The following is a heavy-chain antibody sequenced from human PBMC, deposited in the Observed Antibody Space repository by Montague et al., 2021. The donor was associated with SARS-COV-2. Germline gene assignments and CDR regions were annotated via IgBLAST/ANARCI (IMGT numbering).Heavy chain of an antibody. J-gene: IGHJ6*02. CDR3: ARRVTGTTVHYYYYGMDV. D-gene: IGHD1-20*01. CDR2: IYYSGST. Sequence: SETLSLTCTVSGGSISSSSYYWGWIRQPPGKGLEWIGSIYYSGSTYYNSSLKSRVTISVDTSKNQFSLKLSSVTAADTALYYCARRVTGTTVHYYYYGMDVWGQGTTVTVSS. CDR1: GGSISSSSYY. V-gene: IGHV4-39*01.